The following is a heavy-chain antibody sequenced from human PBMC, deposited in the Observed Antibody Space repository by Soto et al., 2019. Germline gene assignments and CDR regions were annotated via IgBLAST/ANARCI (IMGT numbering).Heavy chain of an antibody. Sequence: SETLSLTCIVSGDSMRGYHFYWGWIRQAPGKGLEWIGSAYFSGGNTYYSPSLKSRVSISVDTSKNEFSLRLTSLTAADTAVYFCAYGSSSAWIDYWGQGTLVTSPQ. J-gene: IGHJ4*02. D-gene: IGHD6-25*01. CDR2: AYFSGGNT. CDR3: AYGSSSAWIDY. CDR1: GDSMRGYHFY. V-gene: IGHV4-39*01.